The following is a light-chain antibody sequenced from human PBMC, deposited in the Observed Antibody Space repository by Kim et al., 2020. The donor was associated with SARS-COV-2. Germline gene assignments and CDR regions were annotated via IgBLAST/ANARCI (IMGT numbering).Light chain of an antibody. CDR2: DVN. V-gene: IGLV2-11*01. Sequence: QSVLTQPRSVSGSPGQSVTISCTGTSSNVGAYNYVSWYQQHPDKAPKLMIYDVNDRPSGVPDRFSGSKSGNTASLTISGLQAEDEADYYCCSYAGGYSHVLFGGGTQLTVL. J-gene: IGLJ2*01. CDR1: SSNVGAYNY. CDR3: CSYAGGYSHVL.